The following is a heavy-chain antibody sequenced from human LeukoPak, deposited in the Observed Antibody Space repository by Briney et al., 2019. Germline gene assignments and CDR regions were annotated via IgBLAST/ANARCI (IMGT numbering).Heavy chain of an antibody. V-gene: IGHV5-51*01. Sequence: GESLKISCKGSGYSFTSYWIGWVRQMPGKGLEWMGIIYPGDSDTRYSPSFQGQVTISADKSISTAYLQWSSLKASDTAMYYCARYVHDYVWGRPTFFDYWGQGTLVTVSS. J-gene: IGHJ4*02. D-gene: IGHD3-16*01. CDR3: ARYVHDYVWGRPTFFDY. CDR2: IYPGDSDT. CDR1: GYSFTSYW.